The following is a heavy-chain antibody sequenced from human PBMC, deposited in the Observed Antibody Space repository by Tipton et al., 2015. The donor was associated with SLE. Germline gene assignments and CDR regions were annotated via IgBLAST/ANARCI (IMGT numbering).Heavy chain of an antibody. CDR3: ARGESDYYGSGSPWSWFDP. Sequence: LRLSCTVSGDSIGTYYWNWIRQPPGKGLEWIGYIHSSGSTNYNPSLASRITLSVETSKNQFSLKLSSVTAADTAVYYCARGESDYYGSGSPWSWFDPWGQGTLVTVSS. V-gene: IGHV4-59*12. CDR2: IHSSGST. J-gene: IGHJ5*02. CDR1: GDSIGTYY. D-gene: IGHD3-10*01.